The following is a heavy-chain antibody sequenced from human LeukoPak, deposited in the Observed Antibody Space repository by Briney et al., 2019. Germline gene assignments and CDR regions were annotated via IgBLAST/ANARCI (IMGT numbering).Heavy chain of an antibody. Sequence: SETLSLTCTVSGGSFSSGSYYWSWIRQPPGKGLEWIGYIYYSGSTNYNPSLKSRVTISVDTSKNQFSLKLSSVTAADTAVYYCARDTVTAAEGYYYYGMDVWGKGTTVTVSS. J-gene: IGHJ6*04. V-gene: IGHV4-61*01. D-gene: IGHD4-11*01. CDR2: IYYSGST. CDR1: GGSFSSGSYY. CDR3: ARDTVTAAEGYYYYGMDV.